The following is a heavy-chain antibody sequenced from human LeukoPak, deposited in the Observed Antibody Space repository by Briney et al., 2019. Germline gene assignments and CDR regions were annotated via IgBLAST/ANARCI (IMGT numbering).Heavy chain of an antibody. V-gene: IGHV3-23*01. CDR1: GFTFSSYA. CDR3: AKGVRFADYYYIDL. J-gene: IGHJ6*03. Sequence: GGSLRLLCAASGFTFSSYAISWVRQAPGKGLEWVSAISGSGGSTYYADSVKGRFTISRDNSKNTLYLQMNSLRAEDTAVYYCAKGVRFADYYYIDLSGKGTTVTVSS. D-gene: IGHD3-3*01. CDR2: ISGSGGST.